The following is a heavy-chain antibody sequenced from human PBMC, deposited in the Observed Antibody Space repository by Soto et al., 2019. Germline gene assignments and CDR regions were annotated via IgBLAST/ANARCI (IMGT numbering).Heavy chain of an antibody. CDR2: IYYSGNT. D-gene: IGHD7-27*01. CDR1: GGSISSSSYH. J-gene: IGHJ6*03. Sequence: WETLSLTCTVSGGSISSSSYHWDWIRQPPGKGLEWIGSIYYSGNTYHNPSLKSRVTISADTSKNQFSLKLSSVTAADTAVYYCARLVNGANNYYYYYMDVWGTGTTVTVSS. CDR3: ARLVNGANNYYYYYMDV. V-gene: IGHV4-39*01.